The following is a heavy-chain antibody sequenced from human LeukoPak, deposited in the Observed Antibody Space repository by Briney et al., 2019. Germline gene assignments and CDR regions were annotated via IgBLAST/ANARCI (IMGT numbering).Heavy chain of an antibody. D-gene: IGHD2-21*01. CDR2: IHHSGGT. CDR1: GYSLTTGYY. J-gene: IGHJ3*02. CDR3: SRAYIPRGAFDI. V-gene: IGHV4-38-2*02. Sequence: MASETLSLTCSVSGYSLTTGYYWGWSRQPPGKGLEWIGSIHHSGGTYYNSSLMSRVTISVDTSKNQFSLKLTSLTAADTAIYYCSRAYIPRGAFDIWGQGTMVTVSS.